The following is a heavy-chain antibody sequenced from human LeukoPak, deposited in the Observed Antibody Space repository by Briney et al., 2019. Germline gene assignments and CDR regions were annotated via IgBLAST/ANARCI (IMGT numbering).Heavy chain of an antibody. Sequence: PGGSLRLSCAASRFTFSSYGMHWVRQAPGKGLEWVAFMRYDGSNKYYAGSVKGRLTISRDNSKNTLYLQMNSLRAEDTAVYYCAKDIPLTPPYYYDSSGHEHDYWGQGTLVTVSS. V-gene: IGHV3-30*02. D-gene: IGHD3-22*01. CDR3: AKDIPLTPPYYYDSSGHEHDY. J-gene: IGHJ4*02. CDR2: MRYDGSNK. CDR1: RFTFSSYG.